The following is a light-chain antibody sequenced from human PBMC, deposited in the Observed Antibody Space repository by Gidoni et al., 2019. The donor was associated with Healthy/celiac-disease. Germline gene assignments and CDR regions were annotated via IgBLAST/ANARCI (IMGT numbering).Light chain of an antibody. CDR2: DAS. CDR1: QSVSSY. CDR3: QQRSNWPPSWT. J-gene: IGKJ1*01. V-gene: IGKV3-11*01. Sequence: ENVLTQSPSTLSLSPGARATLSCSASQSVSSYLAWYQQKPGQAPRLLIYDASHSATGIPARFSGRGSATDFTLTISSLEPEAFVVYYFQQRSNWPPSWTFGQGTKVEIQ.